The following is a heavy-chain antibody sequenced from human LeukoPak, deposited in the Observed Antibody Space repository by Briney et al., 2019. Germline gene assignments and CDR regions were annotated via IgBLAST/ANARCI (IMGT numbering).Heavy chain of an antibody. CDR2: IIPIFGTA. CDR1: GGTFSSYA. D-gene: IGHD2-2*01. J-gene: IGHJ6*03. V-gene: IGHV1-69*13. CDR3: ARGPSVSPSHDYYYMDV. Sequence: SVKVSCKASGGTFSSYAISWVRQAPGQGLEWMGGIIPIFGTANYAQKFQGRVTITADESTSTAYMELSSLRSEDTAVYYCARGPSVSPSHDYYYMDVWGKGTTVTVSS.